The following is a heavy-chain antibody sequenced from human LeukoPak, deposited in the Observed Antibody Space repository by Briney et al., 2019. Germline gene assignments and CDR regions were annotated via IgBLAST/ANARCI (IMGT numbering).Heavy chain of an antibody. V-gene: IGHV3-11*01. J-gene: IGHJ4*02. CDR3: ARARDGYNYYPFDY. Sequence: PGGSLRLSCAASGFTFSDYYMNWIRQAPGKGLEGVSHSSSSGSTIYYADSVKGRFTISRDNAKNSLYLQMNSLRAEDTAVYFCARARDGYNYYPFDYWGQGTLVTVSS. D-gene: IGHD5-24*01. CDR2: SSSSGSTI. CDR1: GFTFSDYY.